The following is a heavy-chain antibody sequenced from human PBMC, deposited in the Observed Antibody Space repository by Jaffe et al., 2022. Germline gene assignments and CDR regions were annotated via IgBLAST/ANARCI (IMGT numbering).Heavy chain of an antibody. D-gene: IGHD1-7*01. Sequence: QVQLQESGPGLVKPSETLSLTCTVSGGSISSYYWSWIRQPPGKGLEWIGYIYYSGSTNYNPSLKSRVTISVDTSKNQFSLKLSSVTAADTAVYYCARGTTLNNWFDPWGQGTLVTVSS. CDR2: IYYSGST. CDR3: ARGTTLNNWFDP. V-gene: IGHV4-59*01. J-gene: IGHJ5*02. CDR1: GGSISSYY.